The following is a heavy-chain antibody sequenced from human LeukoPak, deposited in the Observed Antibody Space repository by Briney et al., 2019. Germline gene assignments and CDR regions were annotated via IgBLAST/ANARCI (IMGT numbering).Heavy chain of an antibody. D-gene: IGHD5-24*01. CDR3: ARHPSGRMWLQQGGWFDP. CDR1: GGTISSISYY. Sequence: PSETLSLTCTVSGGTISSISYYWGWIRQPPGKGLEWIGSMYHNGSTYYNPSLKSRVTISVDTSKNQFSLKLTSVTAADTAVYYCARHPSGRMWLQQGGWFDPWGQGTLVTVSS. V-gene: IGHV4-39*01. J-gene: IGHJ5*02. CDR2: MYHNGST.